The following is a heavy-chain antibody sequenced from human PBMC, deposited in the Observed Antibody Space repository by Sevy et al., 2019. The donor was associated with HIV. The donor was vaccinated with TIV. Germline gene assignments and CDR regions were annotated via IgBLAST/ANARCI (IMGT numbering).Heavy chain of an antibody. J-gene: IGHJ4*02. CDR2: INPDSGGT. CDR1: GYTFTGYY. V-gene: IGHV1-2*02. Sequence: ASVKVSCKASGYTFTGYYIHWVRQAPGQGLEWMGWINPDSGGTHYAQNFQGRVTMTRDTSITTTFMEMSRLVSDDTAVYYCAGAERLSLHFHFWGQGTLVTVSS. CDR3: AGAERLSLHFHF.